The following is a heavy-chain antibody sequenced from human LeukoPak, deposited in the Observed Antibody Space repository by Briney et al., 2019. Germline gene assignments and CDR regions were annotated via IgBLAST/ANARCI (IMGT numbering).Heavy chain of an antibody. V-gene: IGHV4-4*07. CDR2: IYSSGST. CDR3: ARGIVGATAPDY. J-gene: IGHJ4*02. Sequence: KASETLSLTCTVSGGSISSYKWSWIRQPAGKGREWIGRIYSSGSTNYTPSLKSRVTMSVDTSKNQFSLKLSSVTAADTAVYYCARGIVGATAPDYWGQGALVIVSS. CDR1: GGSISSYK. D-gene: IGHD1-26*01.